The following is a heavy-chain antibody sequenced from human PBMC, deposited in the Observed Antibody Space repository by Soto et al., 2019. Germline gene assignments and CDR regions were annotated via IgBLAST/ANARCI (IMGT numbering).Heavy chain of an antibody. V-gene: IGHV3-30*04. Sequence: QVQLVESGGGVVQPGRSLRLSCAASGFTFKSNAMHWVRQAPGKGLEWVAVISYDGSNKHYTDSVKGRFTISRDNSKNTLYLQMNGLRPEDTAVYYCTSSSVSDSVVVAAARELDYWGQGTLVTVSS. J-gene: IGHJ4*02. CDR2: ISYDGSNK. D-gene: IGHD2-15*01. CDR3: TSSSVSDSVVVAAARELDY. CDR1: GFTFKSNA.